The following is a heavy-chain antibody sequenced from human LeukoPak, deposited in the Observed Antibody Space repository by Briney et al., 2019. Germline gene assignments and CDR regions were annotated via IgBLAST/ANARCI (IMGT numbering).Heavy chain of an antibody. J-gene: IGHJ4*02. V-gene: IGHV3-48*03. D-gene: IGHD1-26*01. Sequence: SGGSLRLSCAASGFTFSSYEMNWVRQAPGKGLEWVSYISSSGSTIYYADSVEGRFTISRDNAKNSLYLQMNSLRAEDTAVYYCARGKWEFDYWGQGTLVTVSS. CDR2: ISSSGSTI. CDR1: GFTFSSYE. CDR3: ARGKWEFDY.